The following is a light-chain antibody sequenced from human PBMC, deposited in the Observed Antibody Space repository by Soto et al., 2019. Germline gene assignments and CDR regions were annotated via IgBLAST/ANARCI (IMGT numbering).Light chain of an antibody. J-gene: IGLJ1*01. CDR1: SSDIDAYDY. Sequence: HPATLSGSPGHSITIACTGTSSDIDAYDYVSWFQQHPGKAPKLMISEVNNRPSGVSNRFSGSKSGNTAYLTISGLQVEEEAEHVCFSFTTTSTNVFGSGTKVTV. V-gene: IGLV2-14*01. CDR3: FSFTTTSTNV. CDR2: EVN.